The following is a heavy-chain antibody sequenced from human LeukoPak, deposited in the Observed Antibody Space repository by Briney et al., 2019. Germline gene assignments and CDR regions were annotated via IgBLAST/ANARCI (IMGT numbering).Heavy chain of an antibody. J-gene: IGHJ4*02. CDR2: ISGSGGST. D-gene: IGHD3-3*01. CDR3: AGGYYDFWSGSDY. Sequence: PGGSLRLSCAASGFTFSSYAISWVRQAPGKGLEWVSAISGSGGSTYYADSVKGRFTISRDNSKNTLYLQMNSLRAEDTAVYYCAGGYYDFWSGSDYWGQGSLVTVSS. CDR1: GFTFSSYA. V-gene: IGHV3-23*01.